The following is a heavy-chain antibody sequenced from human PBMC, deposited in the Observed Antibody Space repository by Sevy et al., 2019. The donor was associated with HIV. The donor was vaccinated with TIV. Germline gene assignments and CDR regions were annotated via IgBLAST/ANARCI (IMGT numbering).Heavy chain of an antibody. Sequence: GESLKISCAASGFTFSGYWMTGVRQAPGKGLEWVANIKEDGSAEYYVDSVKGPFTISRDNAKNSLFLQLNSLSVEDTDMYYCARDSPGYGAYDYLGQGTLVTVSS. V-gene: IGHV3-7*01. CDR1: GFTFSGYW. CDR3: ARDSPGYGAYDY. J-gene: IGHJ4*02. CDR2: IKEDGSAE. D-gene: IGHD5-18*01.